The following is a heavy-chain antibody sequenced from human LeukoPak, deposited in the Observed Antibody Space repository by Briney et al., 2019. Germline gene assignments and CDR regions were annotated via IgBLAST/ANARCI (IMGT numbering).Heavy chain of an antibody. CDR2: IYYTGSN. CDR3: ARSYYDSSGYRYYVY. Sequence: SGTLPLTCSVSGGSISGFYWSWIRQPPGKGLEWIGHIYYTGSNYNRPSLKTRVTMSLDTSKNQLFLNLSSLTAADTAVYYCARSYYDSSGYRYYVYWGQGTLVTVSS. D-gene: IGHD3-22*01. J-gene: IGHJ4*02. CDR1: GGSISGFY. V-gene: IGHV4-59*01.